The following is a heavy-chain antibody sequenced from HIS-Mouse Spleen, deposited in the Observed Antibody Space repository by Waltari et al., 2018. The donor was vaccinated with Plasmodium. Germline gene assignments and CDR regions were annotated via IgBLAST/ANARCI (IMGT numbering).Heavy chain of an antibody. D-gene: IGHD6-13*01. CDR1: GFTFSGYW. Sequence: EVQLVESGGGLVQPGGSLRLSCAASGFTFSGYWLSGVRQAPGKGLEGVAKIKEDGREKDYVDSVKGRFTISRDNAKNSLYLQMNSLRAEETAVYYCASSWYWYFDLWGRGTLVTVSS. J-gene: IGHJ2*01. CDR2: IKEDGREK. CDR3: ASSWYWYFDL. V-gene: IGHV3-7*01.